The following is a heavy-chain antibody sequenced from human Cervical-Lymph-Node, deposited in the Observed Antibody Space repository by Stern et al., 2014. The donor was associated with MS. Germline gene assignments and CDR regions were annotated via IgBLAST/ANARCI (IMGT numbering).Heavy chain of an antibody. CDR1: GFSLSTSGMC. CDR2: IDWDDEK. J-gene: IGHJ5*02. CDR3: TRTAPGTVKFDP. V-gene: IGHV2-70*11. D-gene: IGHD1-26*01. Sequence: ESGPALVKPTQTLTLTCTFSGFSLSTSGMCVSWIRQPPGKALEWLARIDWDDEKYYSTSLKTRLTISKDTSKNQVVLTMTNMDPVDTATYYCTRTAPGTVKFDPWGQGTLVTVSS.